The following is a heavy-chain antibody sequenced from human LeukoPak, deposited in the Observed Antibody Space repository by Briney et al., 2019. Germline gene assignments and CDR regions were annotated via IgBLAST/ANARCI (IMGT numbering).Heavy chain of an antibody. D-gene: IGHD3-3*01. V-gene: IGHV3-30*04. CDR3: AKDGKSITIFGVVIPPGRSSRYYYGMDV. J-gene: IGHJ6*02. CDR2: ISYDGSNK. Sequence: SGGSLRLSCAASGFTFSSYAMHWVRQAPGKGLEWVAVISYDGSNKYYADSVKGRFTISRDNSKNTLYLQMNSLRAEDTAVYYCAKDGKSITIFGVVIPPGRSSRYYYGMDVWGQGTTVTVSS. CDR1: GFTFSSYA.